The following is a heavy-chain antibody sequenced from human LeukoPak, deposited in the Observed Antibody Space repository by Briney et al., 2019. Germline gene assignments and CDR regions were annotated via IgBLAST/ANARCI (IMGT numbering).Heavy chain of an antibody. CDR3: AKNGAAIRWADY. D-gene: IGHD1-26*01. J-gene: IGHJ4*02. CDR1: GFTFSSYA. V-gene: IGHV3-23*01. CDR2: ISGSGGST. Sequence: GGSLRLSSAASGFTFSSYAMSWVPQAPGKGLEWVSAISGSGGSTYYADSVKGRFTIYRDNSKNTLYLQMNSLRAEDTAVYYCAKNGAAIRWADYWGQGTLVAVCS.